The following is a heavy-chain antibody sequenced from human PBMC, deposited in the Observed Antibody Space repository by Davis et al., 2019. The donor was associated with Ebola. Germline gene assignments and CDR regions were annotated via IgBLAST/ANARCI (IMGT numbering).Heavy chain of an antibody. CDR3: ARDSSSASGMDV. CDR2: IYYSGST. J-gene: IGHJ6*04. D-gene: IGHD2-2*01. CDR1: GGSISSGGYY. V-gene: IGHV4-31*03. Sequence: MPSETLSLTCTVSGGSISSGGYYWSWIRQHPGKGLEWIGYIYYSGSTYYNPSLKSRVTISVDTSKNQFSLKLSSVTAADTAVYYCARDSSSASGMDVWGKGTTVIVSS.